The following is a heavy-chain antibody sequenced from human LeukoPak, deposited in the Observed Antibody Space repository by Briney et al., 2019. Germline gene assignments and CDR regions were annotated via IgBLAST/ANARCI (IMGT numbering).Heavy chain of an antibody. CDR1: GGSISSSTFY. J-gene: IGHJ5*02. CDR2: INHSGST. D-gene: IGHD3-10*01. CDR3: ARGSITMVRGVRGWFDP. Sequence: SETLSLTCTVSGGSISSSTFYWSWIRQPPGKGLEWIGEINHSGSTNYNPSLKSRVTISVDTSKNQFSLKLSSVTAADTAVYYCARGSITMVRGVRGWFDPWGQGTLVTVSS. V-gene: IGHV4-39*07.